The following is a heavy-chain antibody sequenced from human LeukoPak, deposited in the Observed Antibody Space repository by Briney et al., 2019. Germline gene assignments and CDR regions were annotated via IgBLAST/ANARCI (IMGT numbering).Heavy chain of an antibody. V-gene: IGHV3-30-3*01. CDR2: ISYDGSNK. Sequence: GGSLRLSRAASGFTVSSNYMSWVRQAPGKGLEWVAVISYDGSNKYYADSVKGRFTISRDNSKNTLYLQMNSLRAEDTAVYYCALSGETFDIWGQGTMVTVSS. J-gene: IGHJ3*02. D-gene: IGHD3-10*01. CDR3: ALSGETFDI. CDR1: GFTVSSNY.